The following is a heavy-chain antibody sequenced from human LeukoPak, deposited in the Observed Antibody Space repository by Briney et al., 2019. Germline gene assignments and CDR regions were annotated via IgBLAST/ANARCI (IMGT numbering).Heavy chain of an antibody. CDR3: ARVYSTIFGVVRNWFDP. J-gene: IGHJ5*02. Sequence: PGGSLRLSCAASGFTFSSYSMNWVRQAPGKGLEWVSSISSSSGYIYYADSVKGRFTISRDNAKNSLYLQMNSLRAEDTAVYYCARVYSTIFGVVRNWFDPWGQGTLVTVSS. CDR2: ISSSSGYI. CDR1: GFTFSSYS. V-gene: IGHV3-21*01. D-gene: IGHD3-3*01.